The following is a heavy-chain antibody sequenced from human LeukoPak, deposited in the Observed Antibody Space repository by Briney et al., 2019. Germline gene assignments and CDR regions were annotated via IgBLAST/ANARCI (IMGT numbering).Heavy chain of an antibody. CDR3: AKDYCSSTSCYYGYYFDY. V-gene: IGHV3-7*01. D-gene: IGHD2-2*01. CDR1: GFTFSSYW. Sequence: GGSLRLSCAASGFTFSSYWMSWVRQAPGKGLEWVANIKQDGSEKYYVDSVKGRFTISRDNAKNSLYLQMNSLRAEDTAVYYCAKDYCSSTSCYYGYYFDYWGQGTLVTVSS. CDR2: IKQDGSEK. J-gene: IGHJ4*02.